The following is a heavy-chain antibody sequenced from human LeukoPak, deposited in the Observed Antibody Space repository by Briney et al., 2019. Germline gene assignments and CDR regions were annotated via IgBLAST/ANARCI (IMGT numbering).Heavy chain of an antibody. J-gene: IGHJ4*02. D-gene: IGHD6-19*01. Sequence: GGSLRLPCAASGFTFSSYWMSWVRQAPGKGLEWVANIKQAGSEKYYVDSVKGRLTISRDNAKNSLYLQMNSLRAEDTAVYYCARDRDSSGWYHGHYFDYWGQGTLVTVSS. CDR1: GFTFSSYW. CDR2: IKQAGSEK. CDR3: ARDRDSSGWYHGHYFDY. V-gene: IGHV3-7*01.